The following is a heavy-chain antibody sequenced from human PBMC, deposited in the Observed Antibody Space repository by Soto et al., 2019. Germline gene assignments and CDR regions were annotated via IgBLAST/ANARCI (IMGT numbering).Heavy chain of an antibody. D-gene: IGHD3-16*02. J-gene: IGHJ4*02. CDR2: ISSSSSTI. CDR1: GFIFSNYN. Sequence: EVQLVESGGGLVQPGGSLRLSCAASGFIFSNYNMNWVRQAPGKGLEWVSYISSSSSTIYYADSVKGRFTLSRDNAKNSLYLHKSSLRAEDTAVYYCARKLRDTNSLNYWGQGTLVTVAS. V-gene: IGHV3-48*01. CDR3: ARKLRDTNSLNY.